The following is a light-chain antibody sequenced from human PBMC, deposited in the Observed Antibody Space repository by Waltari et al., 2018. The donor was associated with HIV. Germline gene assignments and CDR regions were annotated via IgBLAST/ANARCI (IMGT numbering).Light chain of an antibody. V-gene: IGLV3-25*03. CDR3: QSPDSGTYVV. CDR1: ALPKQY. J-gene: IGLJ2*01. Sequence: SYDLTQPPSVSVSPGQTARITCPGDALPKQYAFWYQQKPGQAPVLVIYKDSERPSGIPERFSGSSSGTTVTLTISGVQAEDEADYYCQSPDSGTYVVFGGGTKLTVL. CDR2: KDS.